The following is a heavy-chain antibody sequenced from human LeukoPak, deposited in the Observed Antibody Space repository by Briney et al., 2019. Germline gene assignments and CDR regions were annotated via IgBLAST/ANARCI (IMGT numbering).Heavy chain of an antibody. CDR1: GFTFSSYA. CDR2: ISGSGGST. Sequence: LSGGSLRLSCAASGFTFSSYAMSWVRQAPGKGLEWVSAISGSGGSTYYADSVKGRFTISRDNSKNTLYLQMNSLRAEDTAVYYCAKVVTHYDILTGYYSGGASYYFDYWGQGTLVTVSS. V-gene: IGHV3-23*01. D-gene: IGHD3-9*01. CDR3: AKVVTHYDILTGYYSGGASYYFDY. J-gene: IGHJ4*02.